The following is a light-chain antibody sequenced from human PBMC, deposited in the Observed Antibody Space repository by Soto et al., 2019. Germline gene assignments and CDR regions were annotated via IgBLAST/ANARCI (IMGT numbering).Light chain of an antibody. CDR3: QEYYSSWLT. CDR2: WAS. J-gene: IGKJ1*01. V-gene: IGKV4-1*01. Sequence: DIVMTQSPDSLAVSLGERATINCKSSQSVLFSSDNKNYLAWYQQKPGQPPKLLIYWASTRESGVPDRFSGSGSGTDFTLTISGLQAEDGAVYCYQEYYSSWLTFGQGAKVESK. CDR1: QSVLFSSDNKNY.